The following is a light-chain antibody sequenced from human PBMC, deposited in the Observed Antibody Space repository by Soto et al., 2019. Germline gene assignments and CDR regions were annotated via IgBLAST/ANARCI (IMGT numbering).Light chain of an antibody. CDR1: SSDVGGYNY. CDR2: EVS. J-gene: IGLJ1*01. Sequence: QSALTQPASVSGSPGQSITISCTGTSSDVGGYNYVSWYQQHPGKAPKLMIYEVSNRPSGVSNRFSGSKSGNTASLTISGLQAEDEDDYYCSSYTSSSPLYVFGTGTKVTVL. CDR3: SSYTSSSPLYV. V-gene: IGLV2-14*01.